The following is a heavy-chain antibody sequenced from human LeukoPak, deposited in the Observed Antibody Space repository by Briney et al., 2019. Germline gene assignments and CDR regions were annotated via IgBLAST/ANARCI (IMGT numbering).Heavy chain of an antibody. CDR2: ISSSGSTI. CDR3: ARSGPVVVTATVDH. CDR1: GFTFSSYE. V-gene: IGHV3-48*03. D-gene: IGHD2-21*02. Sequence: PGGSLRLSCAASGFTFSSYEMNWVRQAPGKGLEWVSYISSSGSTIYYADSVKGRFTISRGNAKNSLYLQMNSLRAEDTAVYYCARSGPVVVTATVDHWGQGTLVTVSS. J-gene: IGHJ4*02.